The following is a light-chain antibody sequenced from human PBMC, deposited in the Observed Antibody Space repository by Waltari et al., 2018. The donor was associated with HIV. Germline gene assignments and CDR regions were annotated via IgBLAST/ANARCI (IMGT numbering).Light chain of an antibody. CDR1: SGHSSYV. J-gene: IGLJ2*01. Sequence: QLVLTQSPSASASLGASVKLTCTLSSGHSSYVIAWHQQQPKKGPRYLMKLNSDGSHFKGDGIPGRFSGSSSGAERYLTISSLQSGDEADYYCQTWGTGIVVFGGGTKLTVL. CDR2: LNSDGSH. CDR3: QTWGTGIVV. V-gene: IGLV4-69*01.